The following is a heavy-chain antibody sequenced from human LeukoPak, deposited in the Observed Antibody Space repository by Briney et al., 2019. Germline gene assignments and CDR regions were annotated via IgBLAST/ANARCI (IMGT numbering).Heavy chain of an antibody. J-gene: IGHJ4*02. CDR2: IRYDGSNK. CDR3: AKDYVVLYYGSGSIDY. Sequence: GGSLRLSCAASGFTFSSYGMHWVRQAPGKGLEWVAFIRYDGSNKYYADSVKGRFTISRDNSKNTLYLQMNSLRAEDTAVYYCAKDYVVLYYGSGSIDYWGQGTLVTVSS. CDR1: GFTFSSYG. V-gene: IGHV3-30*02. D-gene: IGHD3-10*01.